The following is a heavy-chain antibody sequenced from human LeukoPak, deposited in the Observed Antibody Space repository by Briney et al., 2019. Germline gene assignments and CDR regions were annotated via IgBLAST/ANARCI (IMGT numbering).Heavy chain of an antibody. V-gene: IGHV3-23*01. CDR1: GFTFSSCA. J-gene: IGHJ4*02. CDR2: ISGSGGST. D-gene: IGHD6-19*01. CDR3: GKGGGWYYFDY. Sequence: GGSLRLSCAASGFTFSSCAMSWVRQAPGKGLEWVSAISGSGGSTYYADSVKGRFTISRDNSKNTLYLQMNSLRAEDTAVYYCGKGGGWYYFDYWGQGTRVTVSS.